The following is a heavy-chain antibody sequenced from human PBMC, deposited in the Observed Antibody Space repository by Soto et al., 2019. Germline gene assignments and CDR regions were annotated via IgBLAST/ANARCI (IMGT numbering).Heavy chain of an antibody. J-gene: IGHJ4*02. CDR2: INQSGST. CDR1: GGSFSGYY. D-gene: IGHD6-13*01. Sequence: QVQLQQWGAGLLKPSETLSLTCAVYGGSFSGYYWSWIRQPPGKGLEWIGEINQSGSTNYNPSLKSRVTISVDTSKIQFSLKLSSVTAADTAVYYCARTYSSSWSPFDHWGQGTLVTVSS. CDR3: ARTYSSSWSPFDH. V-gene: IGHV4-34*01.